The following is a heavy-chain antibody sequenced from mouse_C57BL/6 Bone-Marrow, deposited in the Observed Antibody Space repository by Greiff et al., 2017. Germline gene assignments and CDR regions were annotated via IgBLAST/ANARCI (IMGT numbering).Heavy chain of an antibody. CDR1: GYTFTDYE. CDR3: TRSRGYYVAWFAY. J-gene: IGHJ3*01. D-gene: IGHD2-3*01. Sequence: QVQLQQSGAELVRPGASVTLSCKASGYTFTDYEMHWVKQTPVHGLEWIGAIDPETGGTAYNQKFKGKAILTADKSSSTAYMELRSLTSEDSAVYYCTRSRGYYVAWFAYWGQGTLVTVSA. CDR2: IDPETGGT. V-gene: IGHV1-15*01.